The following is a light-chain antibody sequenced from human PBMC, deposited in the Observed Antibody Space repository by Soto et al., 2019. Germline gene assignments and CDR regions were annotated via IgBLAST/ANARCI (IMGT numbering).Light chain of an antibody. J-gene: IGLJ3*02. CDR1: STDVGAYNY. CDR3: SSHTSTSSLV. V-gene: IGLV2-14*03. Sequence: QSVLTQPASVSGSPGQSITISCTGTSTDVGAYNYVSWYQQHPGKAPKLMIYEVSNRPSGVSNRFSGSKSGNTASLTISGLHIEDEADYYCSSHTSTSSLVFGGGTKVTVL. CDR2: EVS.